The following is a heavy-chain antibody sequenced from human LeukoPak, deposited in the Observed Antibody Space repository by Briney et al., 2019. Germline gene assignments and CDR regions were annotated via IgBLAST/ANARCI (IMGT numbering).Heavy chain of an antibody. CDR2: INPSGGST. D-gene: IGHD2-2*01. CDR1: GYTFTSYY. V-gene: IGHV1-46*01. Sequence: ASVTVSFTASGYTFTSYYMHWVRQAPGQGLEWMGIINPSGGSTSYAQKFQGRVTMTRDTSTSTVYMELSSLRSEDTAVYYCARELRIVVVPAANYALGYWGQGTLVTVSS. CDR3: ARELRIVVVPAANYALGY. J-gene: IGHJ4*02.